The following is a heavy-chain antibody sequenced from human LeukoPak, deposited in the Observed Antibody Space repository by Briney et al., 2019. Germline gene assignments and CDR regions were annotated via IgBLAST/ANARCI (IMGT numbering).Heavy chain of an antibody. Sequence: GGSLRLSCAASGFTFSSYSMNWVRQAPGKGLEWVSYISSSSSTIYYADSVKGRFTISRDNAKNSLYLQMNSLRAEDTAVYYCAKDSATIAARKGAYYYYYMDVWGKGTTVTVSS. J-gene: IGHJ6*03. V-gene: IGHV3-48*04. D-gene: IGHD6-6*01. CDR3: AKDSATIAARKGAYYYYYMDV. CDR2: ISSSSSTI. CDR1: GFTFSSYS.